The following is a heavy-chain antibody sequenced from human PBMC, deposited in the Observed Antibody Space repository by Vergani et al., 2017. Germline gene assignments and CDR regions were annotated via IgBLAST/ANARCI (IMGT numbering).Heavy chain of an antibody. V-gene: IGHV3-23*01. J-gene: IGHJ6*02. CDR1: GFSFTTYA. CDR2: ISGSGGST. D-gene: IGHD2-8*01. CDR3: AKGNDRYGMDV. Sequence: EVQLLESGGDLVQPGGSLRLSCAASGFSFTTYAMSWVRQAPGKGLEWVSAISGSGGSTYYADSVKGRFTISRDNSKNTLYLQMNSLRAEDTAVYYCAKGNDRYGMDVWGQGTTVTVSS.